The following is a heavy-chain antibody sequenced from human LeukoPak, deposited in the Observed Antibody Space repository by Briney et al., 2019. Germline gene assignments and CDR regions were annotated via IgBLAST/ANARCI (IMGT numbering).Heavy chain of an antibody. D-gene: IGHD2-15*01. CDR2: IRYDGSNK. CDR3: ARDRGNGGSGRCYYMDV. CDR1: GFTFSSYG. Sequence: GGSLRLSCAASGFTFSSYGIHWVRQAPGKVLEWVAFIRYDGSNKYYADSVKGRFTISRDNSKNTLYLQMNSLRAEDTAVYYCARDRGNGGSGRCYYMDVWGKGTTVTVSS. V-gene: IGHV3-30*02. J-gene: IGHJ6*03.